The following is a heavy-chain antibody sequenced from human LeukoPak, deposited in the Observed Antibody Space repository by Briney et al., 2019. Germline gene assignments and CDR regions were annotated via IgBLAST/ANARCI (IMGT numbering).Heavy chain of an antibody. CDR2: INHSGST. J-gene: IGHJ6*02. Sequence: SETLSLTCQVYDDSFTGYYWSWIRQPPGKGLEWIGGINHSGSTNYNPSLKSRVTISVDTSKNQFSLKLSSVTAADTAVYYCARYSSSLNYYYYYGMDVWGQGTTVTVSS. D-gene: IGHD6-13*01. CDR1: DDSFTGYY. V-gene: IGHV4-34*01. CDR3: ARYSSSLNYYYYYGMDV.